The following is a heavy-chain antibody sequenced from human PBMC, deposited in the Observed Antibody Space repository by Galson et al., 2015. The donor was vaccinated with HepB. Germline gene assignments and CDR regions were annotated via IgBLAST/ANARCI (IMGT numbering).Heavy chain of an antibody. V-gene: IGHV1-2*02. D-gene: IGHD5-24*01. CDR3: ARGDKMATIEGLLDY. J-gene: IGHJ4*02. CDR2: INPNSGGT. Sequence: SVKVSCKASGYTFTGYYMHWVRQAPGQGLEWMGWINPNSGGTNYAQKFQGRVTMTRDTSISTAYMEVSGLRFDDTAVYYCARGDKMATIEGLLDYWGQGTLVTVSS. CDR1: GYTFTGYY.